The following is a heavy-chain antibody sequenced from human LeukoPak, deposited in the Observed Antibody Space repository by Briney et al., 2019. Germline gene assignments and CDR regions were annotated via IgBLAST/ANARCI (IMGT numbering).Heavy chain of an antibody. D-gene: IGHD6-13*01. CDR2: INTNTGYP. Sequence: GASVKVSCKASGYTFTSYAMNWVRQAPGQGLEWMGWINTNTGYPTYAQGFTGRFVFSLDTSVSTAYLRISSLKAEDTAVYYCARGDEGSSWTPVFWFDPWGQGTLVTVSS. CDR1: GYTFTSYA. CDR3: ARGDEGSSWTPVFWFDP. J-gene: IGHJ5*02. V-gene: IGHV7-4-1*02.